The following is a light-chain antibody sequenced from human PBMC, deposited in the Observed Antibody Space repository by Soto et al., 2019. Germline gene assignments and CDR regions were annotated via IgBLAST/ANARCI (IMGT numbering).Light chain of an antibody. CDR3: QHYGSSTWT. CDR1: QSISSSY. CDR2: YPS. V-gene: IGKV3-20*01. J-gene: IGKJ1*01. Sequence: EVVLAQSPVTLSLSQGERATLSCRASQSISSSYLAWHQHKPGQAPRLLIYYPSSRATGIPDRFSGSGSGTDFTLTISRLEPEDFAVYYCQHYGSSTWTFGQGTKVDIK.